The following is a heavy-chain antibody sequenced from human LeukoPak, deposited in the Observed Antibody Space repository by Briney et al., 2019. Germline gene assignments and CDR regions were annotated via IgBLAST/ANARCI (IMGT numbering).Heavy chain of an antibody. CDR3: ARGAERNFVNYDNSVRGFTPLFSGY. J-gene: IGHJ4*02. Sequence: ASVTVSCKASGYTFTGYYMHWVRQAPGQGLEWMGWINPNSGGTNYAQKFQGRVTMTRDTSISTAYMELSRLRSDDTAVYYCARGAERNFVNYDNSVRGFTPLFSGYWGQGTLVTVSS. CDR1: GYTFTGYY. CDR2: INPNSGGT. V-gene: IGHV1-2*02. D-gene: IGHD3-22*01.